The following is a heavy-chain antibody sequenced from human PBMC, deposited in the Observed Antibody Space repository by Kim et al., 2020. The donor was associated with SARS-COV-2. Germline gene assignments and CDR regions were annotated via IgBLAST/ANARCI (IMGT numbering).Heavy chain of an antibody. D-gene: IGHD2-21*01. J-gene: IGHJ6*02. CDR2: ISYDGSNK. CDR3: AREGSRIRGMDV. Sequence: GGSLRLSCAASGFTFSSYGMHWVRQAPGKGLEWVAVISYDGSNKYYADSVKGRFTISRDNSKNTLYLQMNSLRAEDTAVYYCAREGSRIRGMDVWGQGTTVTVSS. V-gene: IGHV3-33*05. CDR1: GFTFSSYG.